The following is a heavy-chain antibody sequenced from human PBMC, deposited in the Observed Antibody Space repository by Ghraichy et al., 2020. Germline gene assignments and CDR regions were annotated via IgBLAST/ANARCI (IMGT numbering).Heavy chain of an antibody. J-gene: IGHJ4*02. V-gene: IGHV4-39*02. CDR2: IYYSGST. CDR3: AREGDSGSYSYFDY. CDR1: GGSISSSSYY. Sequence: SETLSLTCTVSGGSISSSSYYWGWIRQPPGKGLEWIGSIYYSGSTYYNPSLKSRVTISVDTSKNQFSLKLSSVTAADTAVYYCAREGDSGSYSYFDYWGQGTLVTVSS. D-gene: IGHD1-26*01.